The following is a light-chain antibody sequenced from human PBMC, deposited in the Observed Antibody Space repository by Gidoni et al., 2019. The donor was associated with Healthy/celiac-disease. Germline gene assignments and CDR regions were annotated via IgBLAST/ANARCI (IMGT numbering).Light chain of an antibody. J-gene: IGLJ2*01. CDR3: QAWDSSTGVV. CDR2: QDS. CDR1: KLGDKY. V-gene: IGLV3-1*01. Sequence: FALTQPSPVSFSPGQTAIITCSGDKLGDKYACWYQQKPGQSPVLVIYQDSKRPSGSPERFTGSNSGNTATLTISGTQAMDEADYYCQAWDSSTGVVFGGGTKLTV.